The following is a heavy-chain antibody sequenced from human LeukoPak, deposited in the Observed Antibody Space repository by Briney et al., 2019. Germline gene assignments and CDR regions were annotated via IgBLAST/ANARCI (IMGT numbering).Heavy chain of an antibody. D-gene: IGHD3-22*01. J-gene: IGHJ4*02. CDR3: ARGRDYHDSSGYDY. V-gene: IGHV1-8*01. CDR2: MNPNSGST. Sequence: ASVKVSCKASGYTFTSYDINWERQATGQGLEWMGWMNPNSGSTAYAQKFQGRLTMTRNTSTNTAYMELSSLRSEDTAVYYCARGRDYHDSSGYDYWGQGTLVTVSS. CDR1: GYTFTSYD.